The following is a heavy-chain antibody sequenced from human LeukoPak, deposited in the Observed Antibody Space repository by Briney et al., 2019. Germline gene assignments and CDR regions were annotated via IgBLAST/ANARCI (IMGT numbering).Heavy chain of an antibody. V-gene: IGHV3-73*01. Sequence: GGSLRLSCAASGFTFSGSAMHWVRQASGKGLEWVGRIRSKANSYATAYAASVKGRFTISRDDSENTVYLQMNSLKTEDTAVYYCAKSNGYFEYWGQGTLVPVSS. CDR3: AKSNGYFEY. D-gene: IGHD3-22*01. CDR1: GFTFSGSA. J-gene: IGHJ4*02. CDR2: IRSKANSYAT.